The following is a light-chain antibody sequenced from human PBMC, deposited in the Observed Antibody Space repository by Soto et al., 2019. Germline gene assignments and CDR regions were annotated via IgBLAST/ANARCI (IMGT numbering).Light chain of an antibody. CDR1: SSDVGGYNY. Sequence: QSVLTQPPSASGSPGQAVTISCTGTSSDVGGYNYVSWFQQHPGKAPKLMIDEVSKRPSGVPDRFSGSKSGNTASLTVSGLQDEDEADYYCTSYAGSNIWVFGGGTKLTVL. J-gene: IGLJ2*01. V-gene: IGLV2-8*01. CDR2: EVS. CDR3: TSYAGSNIWV.